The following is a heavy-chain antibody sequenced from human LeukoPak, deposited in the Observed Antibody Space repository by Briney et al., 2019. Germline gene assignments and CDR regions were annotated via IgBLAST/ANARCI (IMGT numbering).Heavy chain of an antibody. CDR2: INPNSGGT. D-gene: IGHD3-3*01. Sequence: GASVKLSCKASGYTFTGYYMHWVRQAPGQGLEWMGRINPNSGGTNYAQKFQGRVTMTRDTSISTAYMELSRLRSDDTAVYYCARDCDFWSGYYWDYWGQGTLVTVSS. V-gene: IGHV1-2*06. CDR1: GYTFTGYY. J-gene: IGHJ4*02. CDR3: ARDCDFWSGYYWDY.